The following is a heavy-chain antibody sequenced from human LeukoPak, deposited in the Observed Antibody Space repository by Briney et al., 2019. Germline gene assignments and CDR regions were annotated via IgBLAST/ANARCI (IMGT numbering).Heavy chain of an antibody. V-gene: IGHV3-66*01. CDR1: GFSVSVNY. CDR3: ARGNAAGITVVGSPLEY. CDR2: LFASGYS. Sequence: GGSLRLSCAASGFSVSVNYMSWVRQAPGKGLEWVSTLFASGYSTYADSVKGRFTISRDNSENTLDLQMNSLRAEDTAVYYCARGNAAGITVVGSPLEYWGQGTLVTVSS. D-gene: IGHD6-13*01. J-gene: IGHJ4*02.